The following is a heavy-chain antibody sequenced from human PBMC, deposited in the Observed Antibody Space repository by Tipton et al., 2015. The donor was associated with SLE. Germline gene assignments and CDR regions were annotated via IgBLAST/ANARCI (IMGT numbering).Heavy chain of an antibody. D-gene: IGHD4/OR15-4a*01. Sequence: SLRLSCAASGFTFSSYGMHWVRQAPGKGLEWVAFIRYDGSDKYYADAVKGRFTISRDNSKNTLDLQMNSLRAEDTAVYYCAKDDTLWGYGYFDYWGQGTLVTVSS. CDR2: IRYDGSDK. CDR1: GFTFSSYG. V-gene: IGHV3-30*02. CDR3: AKDDTLWGYGYFDY. J-gene: IGHJ4*02.